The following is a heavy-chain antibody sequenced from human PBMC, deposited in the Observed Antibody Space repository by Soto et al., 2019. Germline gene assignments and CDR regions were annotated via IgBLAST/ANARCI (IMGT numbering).Heavy chain of an antibody. CDR2: IYYSGST. CDR1: GGSMKSYD. CDR3: ARDYYGSGSSGNYYYCMDV. Sequence: PSESLSLTCTACGGSMKSYDWGWIRQPPGKGLEWIGYIYYSGSTNYNPSLKSRVTISVDTSKNQFSLKLSSVTAADPAVYYCARDYYGSGSSGNYYYCMDVWAKRPTVTVSS. D-gene: IGHD3-10*01. V-gene: IGHV4-59*01. J-gene: IGHJ6*03.